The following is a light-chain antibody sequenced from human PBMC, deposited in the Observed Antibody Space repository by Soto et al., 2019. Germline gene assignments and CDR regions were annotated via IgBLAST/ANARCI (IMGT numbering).Light chain of an antibody. CDR3: QQYNAYSRT. CDR2: KAS. Sequence: DIQMTQSPSTLSASVGDIVTINFRASQSISRRLAWYQQKPGKAPKLLIYKASSLQSGVPSRFSGSGSGTEFTLTITSLQPDDFATYYCQQYNAYSRTFGQGAKVDI. V-gene: IGKV1-5*03. CDR1: QSISRR. J-gene: IGKJ1*01.